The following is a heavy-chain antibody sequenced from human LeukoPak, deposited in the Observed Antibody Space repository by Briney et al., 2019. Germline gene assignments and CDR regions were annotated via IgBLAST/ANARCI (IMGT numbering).Heavy chain of an antibody. D-gene: IGHD2-15*01. CDR1: GVSISGYY. Sequence: PSETLSLTCTVSGVSISGYYWSWIRQPPGKGLEWIGYIYYSGSSNYNPSLKSRVTISVDTSKNQFSLKLSSVTAADTAVYYCARYHCSTSTCYYFGYWGQGTLVTVSS. CDR3: ARYHCSTSTCYYFGY. J-gene: IGHJ4*02. CDR2: IYYSGSS. V-gene: IGHV4-59*08.